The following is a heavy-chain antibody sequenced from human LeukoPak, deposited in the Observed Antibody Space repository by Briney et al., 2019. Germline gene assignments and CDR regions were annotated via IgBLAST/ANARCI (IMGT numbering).Heavy chain of an antibody. D-gene: IGHD2-2*01. J-gene: IGHJ5*02. CDR3: ARDNSYCTSTSCYYNWFDP. V-gene: IGHV4-61*02. CDR1: GGSISSGSHY. CDR2: IYNSANT. Sequence: SQTLSLTCTVSGGSISSGSHYWSWIRQPAGKGLEWIGRIYNSANTNYNPSLKSRVIISVDTSKNQFSLKLSSVTAADTAVYYCARDNSYCTSTSCYYNWFDPWGQGTLVTVSS.